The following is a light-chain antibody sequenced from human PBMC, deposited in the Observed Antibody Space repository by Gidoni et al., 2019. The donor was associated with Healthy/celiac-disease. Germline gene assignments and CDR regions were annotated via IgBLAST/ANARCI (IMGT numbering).Light chain of an antibody. V-gene: IGLV1-51*01. Sequence: QSVLTQPPSVSAAPGQKVTISCSGSSSNIGNNYVSWYQQLPGTAPKLLIYDNNKRPSGIPDRFSGSKSGTSATLGITGLQTGDEADYYCGTWDSSLSGWNWVFGGGTKLTVL. CDR3: GTWDSSLSGWNWV. CDR2: DNN. CDR1: SSNIGNNY. J-gene: IGLJ3*02.